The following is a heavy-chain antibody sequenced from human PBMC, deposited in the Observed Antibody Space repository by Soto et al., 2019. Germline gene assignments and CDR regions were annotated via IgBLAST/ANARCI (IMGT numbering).Heavy chain of an antibody. D-gene: IGHD3-3*01. V-gene: IGHV3-30*18. J-gene: IGHJ3*02. CDR2: ISYDGSNK. CDR3: AKVDNLPLWSGYSVGASDI. CDR1: GFTFSSYG. Sequence: GGSLRLSCAASGFTFSSYGMHWVRQAPGKGLEWVAVISYDGSNKYYADSVKGRFTISRDNSKNTLYLQMNSLRAEDTAVYYCAKVDNLPLWSGYSVGASDIWGQGTMVTVSS.